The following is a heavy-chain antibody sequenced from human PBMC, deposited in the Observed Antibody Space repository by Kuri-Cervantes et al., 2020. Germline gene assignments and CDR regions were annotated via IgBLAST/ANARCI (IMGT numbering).Heavy chain of an antibody. J-gene: IGHJ4*02. Sequence: ASVKVSCKTSGYTFTTYYIHWVRQATGQGLEWMGWMNPNSGNTGYAQKFQGRATTTRNTSISTAYMELSSLRSEDTAVYYCARVFYYYGSGSPDLDYWGQGTLVTVSS. CDR3: ARVFYYYGSGSPDLDY. V-gene: IGHV1-8*02. CDR1: GYTFTTYY. D-gene: IGHD3-10*01. CDR2: MNPNSGNT.